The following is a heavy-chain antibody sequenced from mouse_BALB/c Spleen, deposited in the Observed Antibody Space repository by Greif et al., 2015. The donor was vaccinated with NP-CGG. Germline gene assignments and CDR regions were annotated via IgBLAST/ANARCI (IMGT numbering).Heavy chain of an antibody. Sequence: VKLVESGAELEKPGASVKLSCKASGYTFTSYYMYWVKQRPGQGLEWIGEINPSNGGTNFNEKFKSKATLTVDKSSSTAYMQLSSLTSEDSAVYYCTRRGYYGPDYWGQGTSVTVSS. D-gene: IGHD1-2*01. J-gene: IGHJ4*01. V-gene: IGHV1S81*02. CDR2: INPSNGGT. CDR1: GYTFTSYY. CDR3: TRRGYYGPDY.